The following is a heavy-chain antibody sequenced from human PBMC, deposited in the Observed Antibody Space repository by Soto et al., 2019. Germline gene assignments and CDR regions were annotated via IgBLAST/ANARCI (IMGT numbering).Heavy chain of an antibody. J-gene: IGHJ4*02. CDR2: ISWNSGSI. D-gene: IGHD2-15*01. CDR1: GFTFDDYA. CDR3: AKGVAAWGFFDY. V-gene: IGHV3-9*01. Sequence: EVQLVESGGGLVQPGRSLRLSCAASGFTFDDYAMHWVRQAPGKGLECVSGISWNSGSIGYADSVKGRFTISRDNAKNSLYLQMNSLRAEDTALYYCAKGVAAWGFFDYWGQGTLVTVSS.